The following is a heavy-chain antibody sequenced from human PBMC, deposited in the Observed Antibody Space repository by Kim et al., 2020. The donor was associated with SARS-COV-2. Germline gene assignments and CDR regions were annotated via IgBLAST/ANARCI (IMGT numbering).Heavy chain of an antibody. CDR2: TYYRSKWYN. CDR3: ARALTYYYDFWSGQFSAENYGMDV. V-gene: IGHV6-1*01. J-gene: IGHJ6*02. CDR1: GDSVSSNSAA. Sequence: SQTLSLTCAISGDSVSSNSAAWNWIRQSPSRGLEWLGRTYYRSKWYNDYAVSVKSRITINPDTSKNQFSLQLNSVTPEDTAVYYCARALTYYYDFWSGQFSAENYGMDVWGQGTTVTVSS. D-gene: IGHD3-3*01.